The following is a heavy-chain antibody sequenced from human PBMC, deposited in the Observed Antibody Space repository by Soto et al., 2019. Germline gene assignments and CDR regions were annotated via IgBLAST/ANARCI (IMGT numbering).Heavy chain of an antibody. CDR2: IYFDGITT. Sequence: GGSLRLSCTASGFTFNTHLMHWVRQAPGKGLVWVSRIYFDGITTNYADSVKGRLTVSRDDAKNTVYLHVNTLRDEDTAVYYCARGGAMGVDYWGQGTLVTVSS. CDR3: ARGGAMGVDY. J-gene: IGHJ4*02. V-gene: IGHV3-74*01. CDR1: GFTFNTHL. D-gene: IGHD1-26*01.